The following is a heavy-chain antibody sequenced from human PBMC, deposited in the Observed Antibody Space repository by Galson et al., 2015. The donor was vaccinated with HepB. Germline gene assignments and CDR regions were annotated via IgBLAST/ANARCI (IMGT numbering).Heavy chain of an antibody. Sequence: SLRLPCAASGFIFSSYWMHWVRQAPGKGLVWVSRINSDGSSTSYADSVKGRLTISRDNAKNTLYLQMNSLRAEDTAVYYCARSGSSWFPYMDVWGKGTTVTVSS. V-gene: IGHV3-74*01. CDR1: GFIFSSYW. D-gene: IGHD6-13*01. CDR3: ARSGSSWFPYMDV. CDR2: INSDGSST. J-gene: IGHJ6*03.